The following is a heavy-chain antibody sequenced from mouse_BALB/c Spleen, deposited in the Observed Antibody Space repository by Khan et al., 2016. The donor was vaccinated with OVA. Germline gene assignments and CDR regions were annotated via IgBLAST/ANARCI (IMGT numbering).Heavy chain of an antibody. Sequence: QVQLKESGAELVRPGTSVKMSCKTAGYTFTNYWIGWVKQRPGHGLEWIGDIYPGSGNTHYNEKFKGKASLTADTSSSTAYMHLSSLTSEDTAIYYCARPYYCGSSYDSVDAWGQGTSVTVSS. CDR3: ARPYYCGSSYDSVDA. CDR1: GYTFTNYW. J-gene: IGHJ4*01. D-gene: IGHD1-1*01. V-gene: IGHV1-63*02. CDR2: IYPGSGNT.